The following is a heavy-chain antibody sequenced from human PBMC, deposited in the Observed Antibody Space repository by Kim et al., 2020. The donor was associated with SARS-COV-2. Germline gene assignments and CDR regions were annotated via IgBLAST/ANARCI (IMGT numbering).Heavy chain of an antibody. CDR3: ATGGGRTVTTIRFDY. CDR1: GYTLTELS. D-gene: IGHD4-17*01. J-gene: IGHJ4*02. V-gene: IGHV1-24*01. Sequence: ASVKVSCKVSGYTLTELSMHWVLQAPGKGLEWMGGFDPEDGETIYAQKFQGRVTMTEDTSTDTAYMELSSLRSEDTAVYYCATGGGRTVTTIRFDYWGQGTLVTVSS. CDR2: FDPEDGET.